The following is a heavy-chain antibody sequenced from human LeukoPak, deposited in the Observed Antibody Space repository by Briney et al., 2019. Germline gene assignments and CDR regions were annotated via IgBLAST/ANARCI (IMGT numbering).Heavy chain of an antibody. J-gene: IGHJ4*02. V-gene: IGHV3-9*01. Sequence: PGRSLRLSCAASGFTFDDYAMHWVRQAPVKVLEWVSGISWNSGSIGYADSVKGRFTISRDNAKNSLYLQMNSLRAEDTALYYCAKEGGYSSSLDYWGQGTLVTVSS. CDR2: ISWNSGSI. D-gene: IGHD6-13*01. CDR1: GFTFDDYA. CDR3: AKEGGYSSSLDY.